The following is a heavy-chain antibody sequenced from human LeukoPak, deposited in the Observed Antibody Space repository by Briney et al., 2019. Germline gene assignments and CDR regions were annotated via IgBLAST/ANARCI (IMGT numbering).Heavy chain of an antibody. D-gene: IGHD6-19*01. CDR3: ARDSSGWYFDY. V-gene: IGHV3-7*01. J-gene: IGHJ4*02. CDR2: IKQDGSEK. Sequence: PGGSLRLSCAASGFTFSSYEMNWVRQAPGKGLEWVANIKQDGSEKYYVDSVKGRFTISRDNAKNSLYLQMNSLRAEDTAVYYCARDSSGWYFDYWGQGTLVTVSS. CDR1: GFTFSSYE.